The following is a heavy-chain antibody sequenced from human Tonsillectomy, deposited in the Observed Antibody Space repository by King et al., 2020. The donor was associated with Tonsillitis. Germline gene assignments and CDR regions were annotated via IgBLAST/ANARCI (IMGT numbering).Heavy chain of an antibody. Sequence: VQLVESGGGVVQPGRSLRLSCAASGFIFSDYGMHWVRQAPGKGLEWVAVIWYDGGKTLYADSVKGRFTVSRDNSKKTLYLQMNSLRVEDTAVYYCARAPNLDYWGQGTLVTVSP. V-gene: IGHV3-33*01. CDR1: GFIFSDYG. J-gene: IGHJ4*02. CDR3: ARAPNLDY. CDR2: IWYDGGKT.